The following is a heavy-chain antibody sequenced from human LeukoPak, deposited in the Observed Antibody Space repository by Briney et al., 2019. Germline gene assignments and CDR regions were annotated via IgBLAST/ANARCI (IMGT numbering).Heavy chain of an antibody. V-gene: IGHV1-18*01. Sequence: ASVKVSCKASGYIFTSYGISWVRQAPGQGPEWMGWISAYNGNTNYAQNLQGRVTMTTDTSTSTAYMELRSLRSDDTAVYYCVRDVGVNVVGHTTLFDYWGQGTLVTVSS. J-gene: IGHJ4*02. CDR2: ISAYNGNT. D-gene: IGHD1-26*01. CDR1: GYIFTSYG. CDR3: VRDVGVNVVGHTTLFDY.